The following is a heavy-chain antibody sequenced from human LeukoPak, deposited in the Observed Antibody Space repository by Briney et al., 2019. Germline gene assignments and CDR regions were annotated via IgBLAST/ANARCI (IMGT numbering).Heavy chain of an antibody. D-gene: IGHD3-22*01. Sequence: SETLSLTCTVSGGSISSYYWSWIRQPPGKGLEWIGYIYYSGSTNYNPSLKSRVTISVDTSKNQFSLKLSSVTAADTAVYYCARTYYYDSSGYYYGPGFDYWGQGTLVTVSS. CDR3: ARTYYYDSSGYYYGPGFDY. CDR2: IYYSGST. V-gene: IGHV4-59*01. J-gene: IGHJ4*02. CDR1: GGSISSYY.